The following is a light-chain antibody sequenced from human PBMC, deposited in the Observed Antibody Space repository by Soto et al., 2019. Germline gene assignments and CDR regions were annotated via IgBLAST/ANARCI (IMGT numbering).Light chain of an antibody. Sequence: QSVLTQPASVSGSPGQSITISCTGTSSDVGGYNYVSWNQQHTGKAPKIIIYEVSNRPSGVSNRFSGSKSGDTASLTISGLQAEDEADYYCSSYTTTNTYVFGTGTKVTVL. CDR3: SSYTTTNTYV. V-gene: IGLV2-14*01. J-gene: IGLJ1*01. CDR1: SSDVGGYNY. CDR2: EVS.